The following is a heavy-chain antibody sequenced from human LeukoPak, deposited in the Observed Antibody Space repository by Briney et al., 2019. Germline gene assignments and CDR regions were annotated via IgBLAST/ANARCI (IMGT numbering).Heavy chain of an antibody. CDR1: GYTFTGYY. J-gene: IGHJ1*01. CDR2: INPNSGGT. V-gene: IGHV1-2*02. D-gene: IGHD6-13*01. CDR3: ARVPYSSSWYFEGQFQH. Sequence: ASVKVSCKASGYTFTGYYMHWVRQAPGQGLEWMGWINPNSGGTNYAQKFQGRVTMTRDTSISTAYMELSRLRSDDTAVYYCARVPYSSSWYFEGQFQHWGQGTLVTVSS.